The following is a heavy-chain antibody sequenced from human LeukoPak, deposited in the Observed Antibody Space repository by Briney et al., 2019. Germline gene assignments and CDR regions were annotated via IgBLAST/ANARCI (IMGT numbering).Heavy chain of an antibody. CDR3: ARDLSDSGSYFDY. CDR1: GYTFTSYG. CDR2: ISSNSDNT. V-gene: IGHV1-18*01. D-gene: IGHD1-26*01. Sequence: ASVKVSCKTAGYTFTSYGISWVRQAPGQGLEWMGWISSNSDNTNYAQKFQGRVTITADESTSTAYMELSSLRSEDTAVYYCARDLSDSGSYFDYWGQGTLVTVSS. J-gene: IGHJ4*02.